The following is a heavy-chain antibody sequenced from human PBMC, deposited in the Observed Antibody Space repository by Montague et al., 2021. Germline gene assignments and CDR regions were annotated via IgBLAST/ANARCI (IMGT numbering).Heavy chain of an antibody. J-gene: IGHJ5*02. Sequence: SETLSLTCTVSGGAISSSFHYWGWIRQPPGKGLDWIGNVFYRGNTNYNPSLKSRLTISVDTSKNQFSLKLNSVTAADTAVYYCAGIARDADIPLDPWGLGTLVTVSS. CDR3: AGIARDADIPLDP. CDR2: VFYRGNT. V-gene: IGHV4-39*01. D-gene: IGHD6-6*01. CDR1: GGAISSSFHY.